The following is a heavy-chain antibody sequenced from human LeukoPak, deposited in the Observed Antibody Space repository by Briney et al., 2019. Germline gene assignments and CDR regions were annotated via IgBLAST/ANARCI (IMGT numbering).Heavy chain of an antibody. J-gene: IGHJ4*02. CDR3: VKEFRFSNTYDYGVEPTFDS. CDR2: ISYDGSKQ. Sequence: PGRSLRLSCAASGFTFSSYGMHWVRQAPGKGLEWVAVISYDGSKQYYADSVKGRFTVSRDNAKNSLYLQMNSLRPEDTAVYSCVKEFRFSNTYDYGVEPTFDSWGQGTLVTVSS. CDR1: GFTFSSYG. D-gene: IGHD4/OR15-4a*01. V-gene: IGHV3-30*18.